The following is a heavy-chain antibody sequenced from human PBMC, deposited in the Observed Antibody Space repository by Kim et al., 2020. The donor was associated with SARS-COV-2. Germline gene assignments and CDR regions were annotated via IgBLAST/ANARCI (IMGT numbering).Heavy chain of an antibody. D-gene: IGHD1-26*01. J-gene: IGHJ4*02. Sequence: AQGFTGRFVFSLDTSVSTAYLQISSLKAEDTAVYYCARDMEEWETGGIDYWGQGTLVTVSS. CDR3: ARDMEEWETGGIDY. V-gene: IGHV7-4-1*02.